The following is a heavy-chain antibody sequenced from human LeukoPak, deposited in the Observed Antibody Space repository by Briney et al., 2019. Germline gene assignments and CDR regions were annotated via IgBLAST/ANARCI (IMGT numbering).Heavy chain of an antibody. J-gene: IGHJ4*02. CDR1: GVSISSSTYY. V-gene: IGHV4-39*02. CDR2: ISNSGNI. Sequence: SKTLSLTCTVSGVSISSSTYYWAWIRQPPGKGLEWITSISNSGNIYFNPSLKSRVTISVDTSENHVSLRLSSVTAADTAVYYCARPSMDYGDYKAYFAYWGQGTLVTVSS. CDR3: ARPSMDYGDYKAYFAY. D-gene: IGHD4-17*01.